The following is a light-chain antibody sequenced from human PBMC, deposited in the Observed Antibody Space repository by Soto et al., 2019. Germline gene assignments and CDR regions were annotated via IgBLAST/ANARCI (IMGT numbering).Light chain of an antibody. V-gene: IGKV3-20*01. J-gene: IGKJ3*01. CDR2: AAS. CDR3: QHYGSALFT. CDR1: QSFSSSY. Sequence: EIVLTQSPGTLSLSPGERATLSCRASQSFSSSYLAWYQQKPGQAPRLLIYAASSRATGIPDRFSGSGSGTHFTLTISSLEPEDFAVYYCQHYGSALFTFGPGTKVHVK.